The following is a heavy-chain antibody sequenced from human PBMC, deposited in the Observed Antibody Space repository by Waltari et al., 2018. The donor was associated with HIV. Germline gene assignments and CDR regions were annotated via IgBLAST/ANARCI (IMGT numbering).Heavy chain of an antibody. D-gene: IGHD4-17*01. J-gene: IGHJ4*02. CDR1: GYTFTVHY. CDR2: INPNSGGT. CDR3: AREPSLTTAYDY. V-gene: IGHV1-2*02. Sequence: QVQLVQPGAEVKKPGASVRVSCKPLGYTFTVHYMHWVRQAPGQGLEWMGWINPNSGGTNYAQKFQGRVTMTRDTSISTAYMELTRLRSDDTAVYYCAREPSLTTAYDYWGQGTLVTVSS.